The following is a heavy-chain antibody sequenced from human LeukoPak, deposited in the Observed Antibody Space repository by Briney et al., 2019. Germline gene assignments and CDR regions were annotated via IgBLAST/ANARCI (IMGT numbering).Heavy chain of an antibody. V-gene: IGHV1-18*04. CDR1: GYTFTGYY. CDR2: ISAYNGNT. D-gene: IGHD3-10*01. J-gene: IGHJ4*02. CDR3: ARAPKQILLWFGELLRPAFDY. Sequence: GASVKVSCKASGYTFTGYYMHWVRQAPGQGLEWMGWISAYNGNTNYAQKLQGRVTMTTDTSTSTAYMELRSLRSDDTAVYYCARAPKQILLWFGELLRPAFDYWGQGTLVTVSS.